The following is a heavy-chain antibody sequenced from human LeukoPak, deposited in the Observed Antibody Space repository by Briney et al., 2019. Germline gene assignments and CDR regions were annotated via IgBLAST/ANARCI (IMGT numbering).Heavy chain of an antibody. J-gene: IGHJ4*02. D-gene: IGHD3-10*01. Sequence: GESLRLSCAASGFTFTTYWMSWVRQAPGKGLEWVANIKQDGSEKYYVDSVKGRFTISRDNAKNSLFLQMNSLRFEDTAVYYCARFGGPMVRNFDFWGQGTLVTVSS. CDR2: IKQDGSEK. V-gene: IGHV3-7*01. CDR3: ARFGGPMVRNFDF. CDR1: GFTFTTYW.